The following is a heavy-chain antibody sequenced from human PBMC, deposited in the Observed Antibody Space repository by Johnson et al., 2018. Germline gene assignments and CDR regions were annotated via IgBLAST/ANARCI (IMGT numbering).Heavy chain of an antibody. CDR1: GFTFSTYS. D-gene: IGHD1-26*01. Sequence: VQLLETGGGVVQPGMSLRLSCAASGFTFSTYSIHWVRQAPDKGLEWVSVISYDGYSRYYADSVKGRFTISRDNSKNTLYLQMNSLRAEDTAVYFCARDKWDLTNDGFDIWGQGTMVTVSS. CDR3: ARDKWDLTNDGFDI. CDR2: ISYDGYSR. V-gene: IGHV3-30*03. J-gene: IGHJ3*02.